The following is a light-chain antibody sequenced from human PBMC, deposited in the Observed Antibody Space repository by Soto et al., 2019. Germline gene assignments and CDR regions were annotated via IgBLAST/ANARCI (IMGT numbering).Light chain of an antibody. J-gene: IGKJ1*01. CDR2: KAS. V-gene: IGKV1-5*03. Sequence: DIQMTQSPSTLAASVGDRVTITCRASQSIISWLVWYQQKPGKAPKPLIYKASTLESGVPSRFSGSGSGTEFTLIINRLQPDDFATYYCQQYNSYSWKFGQGTKVEI. CDR1: QSIISW. CDR3: QQYNSYSWK.